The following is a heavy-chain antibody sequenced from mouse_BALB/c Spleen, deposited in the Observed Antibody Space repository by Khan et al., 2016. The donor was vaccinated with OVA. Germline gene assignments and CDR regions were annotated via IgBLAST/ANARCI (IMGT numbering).Heavy chain of an antibody. J-gene: IGHJ2*01. CDR3: TRGGHGSTVDY. CDR1: GYTFTDYN. CDR2: ITPNNGGT. V-gene: IGHV1-18*01. D-gene: IGHD1-1*01. Sequence: VRLQQSGPELVKPGASVKISCKASGYTFTDYNMDWVKQSHGKSLEWIGDITPNNGGTIYNQKFKGKATLTVDKSSSTAYMELRSLTSEDTAVYYCTRGGHGSTVDYWGQGTTLTVSS.